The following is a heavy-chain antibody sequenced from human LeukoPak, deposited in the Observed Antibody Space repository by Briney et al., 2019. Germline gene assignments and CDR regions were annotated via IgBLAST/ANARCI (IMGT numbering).Heavy chain of an antibody. V-gene: IGHV3-7*01. J-gene: IGHJ6*02. CDR1: GFTFSNYW. D-gene: IGHD2-15*01. CDR2: IKQDGSEK. CDR3: ARDRWELLSNSYHYCGLDV. Sequence: PGGSLRLSCAASGFTFSNYWMSWVRQAPGKGLEWVANIKQDGSEKCYVDSVKGRFTISRDNAKISLYLQMNSLRAEDTAVYYCARDRWELLSNSYHYCGLDVWGQGTTVTVSS.